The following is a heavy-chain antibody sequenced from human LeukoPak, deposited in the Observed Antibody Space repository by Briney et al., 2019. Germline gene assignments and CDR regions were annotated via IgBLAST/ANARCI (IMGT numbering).Heavy chain of an antibody. CDR1: GGSFSGYY. J-gene: IGHJ4*02. Sequence: SETLSLTCAVYGGSFSGYYWSWIRQPPGKGVEWIGEINHSGSNNYNPSLKSGVTISVEKSKKQLSLKRSSVTAAATAVYYCARRVIMITFGGVIVRSYFDYWGQGTLVTVSS. D-gene: IGHD3-16*02. CDR2: INHSGSN. V-gene: IGHV4-34*01. CDR3: ARRVIMITFGGVIVRSYFDY.